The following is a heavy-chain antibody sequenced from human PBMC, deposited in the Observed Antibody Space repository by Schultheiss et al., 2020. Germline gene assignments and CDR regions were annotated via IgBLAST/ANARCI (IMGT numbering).Heavy chain of an antibody. CDR1: GGSISSSSYY. Sequence: SETLSLTCTVSGGSISSSSYYWGWIRQPPGKGLEWIGNIYFSGSTYYNPSLKSRVTLSVDTSKNQFSLKLSSVTAADTAVYYCARGGVTYGDYDYWGQGTLVTVSS. D-gene: IGHD4-17*01. V-gene: IGHV4-39*01. CDR3: ARGGVTYGDYDY. J-gene: IGHJ4*02. CDR2: IYFSGST.